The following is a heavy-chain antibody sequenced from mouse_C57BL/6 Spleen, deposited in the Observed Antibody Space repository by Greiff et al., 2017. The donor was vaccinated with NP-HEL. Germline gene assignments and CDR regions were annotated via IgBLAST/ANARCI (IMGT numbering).Heavy chain of an antibody. V-gene: IGHV3-6*01. J-gene: IGHJ4*01. D-gene: IGHD1-1*01. CDR1: GYSITSGYY. CDR2: ISYDGSN. Sequence: EVKLMESGPGLVKPSQPLSLTCSVTGYSITSGYYWNWIRQFPGNKLEWMGYISYDGSNNYNPSLKNRISITRDTSKNQFFLKLNSVTTEDTATYYCAHYYGSSLGYWGQGTSVTVSS. CDR3: AHYYGSSLGY.